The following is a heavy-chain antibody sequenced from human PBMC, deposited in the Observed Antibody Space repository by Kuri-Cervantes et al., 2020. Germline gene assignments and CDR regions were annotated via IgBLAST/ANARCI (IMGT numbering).Heavy chain of an antibody. CDR2: ISGSGGST. J-gene: IGHJ6*02. CDR3: ARDGVAVAGTPLYYYYGMDV. Sequence: GGSLRLPCAASGFTFSSYAMSWVRQAPGKGLEWVSAISGSGGSTYYADSVKGRFTISRDNSKNTLYLQMNSLRAEDTAVYYCARDGVAVAGTPLYYYYGMDVWGQGTTVTVSS. CDR1: GFTFSSYA. D-gene: IGHD6-19*01. V-gene: IGHV3-23*01.